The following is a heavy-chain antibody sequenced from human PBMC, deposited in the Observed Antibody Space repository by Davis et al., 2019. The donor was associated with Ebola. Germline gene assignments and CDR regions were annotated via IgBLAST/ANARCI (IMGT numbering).Heavy chain of an antibody. J-gene: IGHJ4*02. CDR1: GFTFSEYG. CDR2: ISFEESNE. Sequence: GGSLRLSCAASGFTFSEYGMHWVRQAPGKGPEWVAVISFEESNEYYADSVKGRFTISRDNAKNSLYLQMNSLRAEDTAVYYCARDRCSGGSCYYFDYWGQGTLVTVSS. V-gene: IGHV3-30*03. D-gene: IGHD2-15*01. CDR3: ARDRCSGGSCYYFDY.